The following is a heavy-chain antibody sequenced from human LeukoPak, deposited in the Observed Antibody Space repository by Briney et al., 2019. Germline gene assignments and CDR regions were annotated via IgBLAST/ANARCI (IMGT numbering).Heavy chain of an antibody. D-gene: IGHD6-19*01. CDR1: GFTVSSNY. CDR2: IYSGGST. J-gene: IGHJ3*02. CDR3: ARGYSSGWSGFAFDI. V-gene: IGHV3-66*01. Sequence: PGGSLRLSCAASGFTVSSNYMSWVRQAPGKGLEWVSVIYSGGSTYYADSVKGRFTISRDNSKNTLYLQMNSLRAEDTAVYYCARGYSSGWSGFAFDIWGQGTMVTVSS.